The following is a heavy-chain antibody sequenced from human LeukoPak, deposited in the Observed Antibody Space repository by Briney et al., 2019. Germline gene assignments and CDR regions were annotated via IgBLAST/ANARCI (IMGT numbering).Heavy chain of an antibody. J-gene: IGHJ4*02. Sequence: SETLSLTCAVYGASFSGNYWSWIRQTPGKGLEWIGEINPDDGTKYNPSLKSRVTISVDKSKNQFSLKLSSVTAADTAVYYCAREVGGDFDALDYWGQGTLVTVSS. V-gene: IGHV4-34*01. CDR3: AREVGGDFDALDY. CDR1: GASFSGNY. D-gene: IGHD4-17*01. CDR2: INPDDGT.